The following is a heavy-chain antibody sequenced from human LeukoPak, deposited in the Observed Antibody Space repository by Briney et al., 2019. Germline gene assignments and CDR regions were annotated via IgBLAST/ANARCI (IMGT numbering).Heavy chain of an antibody. J-gene: IGHJ6*02. D-gene: IGHD2-2*01. CDR3: ARDVPLRYYYGMDV. CDR1: GFTFSSYW. CDR2: INSDGSST. Sequence: QPVGSLRLSCAASGFTFSSYWMHWVRQAPGKGLVWVSRINSDGSSTGYADSVKGRFTISRDNAKNTLYLQMNSLRAEDTAVYYCARDVPLRYYYGMDVWGQRTTVTVSS. V-gene: IGHV3-74*01.